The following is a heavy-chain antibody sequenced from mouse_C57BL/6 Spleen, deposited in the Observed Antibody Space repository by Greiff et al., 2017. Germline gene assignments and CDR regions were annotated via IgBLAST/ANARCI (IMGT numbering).Heavy chain of an antibody. V-gene: IGHV14-1*01. J-gene: IGHJ4*01. Sequence: EVQLQQSGAELVRPGASVKLSCTASGFNIKDYYMHWVKQRPEQGLEWIGRIDPAEGDTEYAPKFQGKATMTADTSSNTAYLQLSSLTSEDTAVYYCTTGSIFYRNYRGAMDYWGQGTSVTVSS. CDR2: IDPAEGDT. D-gene: IGHD2-5*01. CDR3: TTGSIFYRNYRGAMDY. CDR1: GFNIKDYY.